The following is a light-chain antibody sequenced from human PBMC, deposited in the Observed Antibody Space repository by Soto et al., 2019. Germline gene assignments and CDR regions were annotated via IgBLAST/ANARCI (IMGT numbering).Light chain of an antibody. CDR1: QSVNNKF. CDR2: AAS. CDR3: QYYGNSRIT. V-gene: IGKV3-20*01. J-gene: IGKJ5*01. Sequence: EILLTHSRGTLSLSPGARVTLSCRPSQSVNNKFLSWYQQKPGQAPRXXXYAASSGATGIPDRFSGSGSGTDFTLTINRLEHEDFVVYYCQYYGNSRITFGQGTRLEIK.